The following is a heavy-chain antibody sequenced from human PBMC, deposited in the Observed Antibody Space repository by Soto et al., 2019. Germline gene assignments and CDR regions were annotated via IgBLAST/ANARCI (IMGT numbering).Heavy chain of an antibody. CDR3: ARVLRGWFDP. Sequence: ETLSRTCAVSGGSITSANWWTWVRQPPGGGLEWIGEISHSGITNYKASLKSRVTMSVDKTKNDVSLKLTSVTAADTAVYYCARVLRGWFDPWVQGTPVTVSS. CDR1: GGSITSANW. V-gene: IGHV4-4*02. CDR2: ISHSGIT. J-gene: IGHJ5*02.